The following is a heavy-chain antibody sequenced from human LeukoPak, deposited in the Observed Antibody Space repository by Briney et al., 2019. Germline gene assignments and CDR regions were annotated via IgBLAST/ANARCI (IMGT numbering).Heavy chain of an antibody. J-gene: IGHJ3*02. D-gene: IGHD5-24*01. CDR3: ARSRGAFEI. V-gene: IGHV1-69*06. Sequence: ASVKVSCKASGGMFSSYVITWVRQAPGQGLEWMGGILPIIGATDYAQKFQGRVTITADNSTTTAYMELSSLRPDDTAVYFCARSRGAFEIWGQGTVVTVSS. CDR2: ILPIIGAT. CDR1: GGMFSSYV.